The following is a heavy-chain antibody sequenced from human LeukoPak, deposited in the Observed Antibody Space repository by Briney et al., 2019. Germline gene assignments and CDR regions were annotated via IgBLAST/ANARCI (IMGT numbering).Heavy chain of an antibody. CDR3: ARDPAAPDTAMVIPDY. V-gene: IGHV3-30-3*01. J-gene: IGHJ4*02. Sequence: PGGSLRLSCAASGFTFSIYAMHWVRQPPGKGLEWVAVVSYNASNKDYADSAKGRFTISRDNSKNTLYLQMNSLRAEDTAVYYCARDPAAPDTAMVIPDYWGQGTLVTVS. CDR2: VSYNASNK. CDR1: GFTFSIYA. D-gene: IGHD5-18*01.